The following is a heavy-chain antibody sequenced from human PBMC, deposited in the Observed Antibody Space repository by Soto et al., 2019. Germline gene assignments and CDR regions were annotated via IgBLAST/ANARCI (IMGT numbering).Heavy chain of an antibody. V-gene: IGHV3-15*01. CDR3: TTDPHSTGTKY. D-gene: IGHD1-1*01. CDR2: IKSKTDGGTT. CDR1: GFSFSDAW. Sequence: GGSLRLSCAASGFSFSDAWMTWVRQAPGAGLEWVGHIKSKTDGGTTDYAAPVKGRFAISRDASKTTVYLQMNSLRTEDTAVYYCTTDPHSTGTKYWGQGTLVTLSS. J-gene: IGHJ4*02.